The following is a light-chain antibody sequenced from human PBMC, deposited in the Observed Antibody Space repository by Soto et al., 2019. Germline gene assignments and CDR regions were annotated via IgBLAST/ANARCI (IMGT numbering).Light chain of an antibody. CDR1: QTVTSY. Sequence: DVQMTQSPSSLSASVGDSLTLTCRASQTVTSYQNWYQQKPWKAPKLLFYAASTLQSGVPSRFSGSESGTEFTLTIISLQPEDFATYYCQQSYRFPKTFGRGTKVDIK. J-gene: IGKJ1*01. V-gene: IGKV1-39*01. CDR3: QQSYRFPKT. CDR2: AAS.